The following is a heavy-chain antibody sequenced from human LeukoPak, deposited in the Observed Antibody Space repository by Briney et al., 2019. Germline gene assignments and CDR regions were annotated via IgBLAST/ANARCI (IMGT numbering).Heavy chain of an antibody. D-gene: IGHD3-22*01. CDR2: ISASGAVP. J-gene: IGHJ4*02. CDR3: ARSLIVASEDY. Sequence: GGSLRLSCAASGFRFDSFYMGWIRQVPGKGLDYIALISASGAVPYYAESVKGRFTISRDNAKNSVSLQMNSLSADDTAIYYCARSLIVASEDYWGQGTQVTGSS. CDR1: GFRFDSFY. V-gene: IGHV3-11*04.